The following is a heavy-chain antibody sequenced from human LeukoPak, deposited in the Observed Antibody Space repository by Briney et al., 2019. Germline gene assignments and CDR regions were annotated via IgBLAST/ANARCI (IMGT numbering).Heavy chain of an antibody. V-gene: IGHV3-23*01. CDR2: ISDSGSGT. Sequence: PGGSLRLSCAASGFTFSSSGMSWVRQAPGKGLEWVSVISDSGSGTYYAASVKGRFTISRDNSKNTLYLQMNSLRVEDTAVYYCAKTNYGVAAPDYWGQGTLVTVSS. J-gene: IGHJ4*02. D-gene: IGHD2-8*01. CDR3: AKTNYGVAAPDY. CDR1: GFTFSSSG.